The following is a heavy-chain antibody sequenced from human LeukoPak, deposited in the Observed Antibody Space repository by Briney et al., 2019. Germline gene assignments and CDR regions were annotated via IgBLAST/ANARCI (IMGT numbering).Heavy chain of an antibody. Sequence: SETLSLTCAVSGGSISSSTNWWSWVRQPPGKGLEWIGEIYHSGGTNYNPSLKSRITISVDKSQNQFSLKLSSVTAADTAVYYCARVGGELQYYFDYWGQGTLVTVSS. CDR2: IYHSGGT. CDR1: GGSISSSTNW. CDR3: ARVGGELQYYFDY. D-gene: IGHD1-26*01. V-gene: IGHV4-4*02. J-gene: IGHJ4*02.